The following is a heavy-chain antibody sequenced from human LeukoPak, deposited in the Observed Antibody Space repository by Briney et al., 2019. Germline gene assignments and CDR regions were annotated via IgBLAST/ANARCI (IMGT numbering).Heavy chain of an antibody. CDR1: GFTFSSYW. Sequence: GVSLRLSCAASGFTFSSYWMSWVRQAPGKGLEWVANIKQDGREKYYVDSVKGRFTISRDNAKNSLYLQMNSLRAEDTAVYYCARRRYSGSSQHFDYWGQGTLVTVSS. V-gene: IGHV3-7*01. D-gene: IGHD1-26*01. CDR3: ARRRYSGSSQHFDY. J-gene: IGHJ4*02. CDR2: IKQDGREK.